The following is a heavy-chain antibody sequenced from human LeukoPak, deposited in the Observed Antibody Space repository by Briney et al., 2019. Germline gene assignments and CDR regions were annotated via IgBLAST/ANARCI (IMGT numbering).Heavy chain of an antibody. J-gene: IGHJ6*02. CDR3: AKIVAAAGLYYYYYGMDV. CDR2: IYYSGST. D-gene: IGHD6-13*01. Sequence: PSETLSLTSTLSGGSLSSSSYYWGWIRQPPGTGLEWMGSIYYSGSTYYNPSLKSRVTISVDTSKNQFSLKLSSVTAADTAVYYCAKIVAAAGLYYYYYGMDVWGQGTTVTVSS. CDR1: GGSLSSSSYY. V-gene: IGHV4-39*01.